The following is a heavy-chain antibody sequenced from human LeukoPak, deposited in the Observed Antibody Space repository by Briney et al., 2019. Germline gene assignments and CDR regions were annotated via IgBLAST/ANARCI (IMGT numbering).Heavy chain of an antibody. D-gene: IGHD3-10*01. Sequence: ASVKVSCKASGYSFAGYYMHWVRQAPGQGLEWMGWINPKIGGTNYAQKFQGRVTMTRDTSISTAYMELSRLRSDDTAVYYCAREIGSGSFLDNWGRGTLVTV. CDR1: GYSFAGYY. J-gene: IGHJ4*02. V-gene: IGHV1-2*02. CDR3: AREIGSGSFLDN. CDR2: INPKIGGT.